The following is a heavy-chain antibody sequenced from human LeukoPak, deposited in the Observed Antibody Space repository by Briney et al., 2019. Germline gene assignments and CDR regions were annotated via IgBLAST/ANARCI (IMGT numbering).Heavy chain of an antibody. CDR1: GGSFSSYY. CDR2: IDHSGST. CDR3: ARHEEVNWFDP. V-gene: IGHV4-59*01. Sequence: SETLSLTCTVSGGSFSSYYWTWIRQPPGKGLEWIGYIDHSGSTNYNPSLKSRVTISSDTSKNQFSLELSSVTAADTAVYYCARHEEVNWFDPWGQGTLVTVSS. J-gene: IGHJ5*02.